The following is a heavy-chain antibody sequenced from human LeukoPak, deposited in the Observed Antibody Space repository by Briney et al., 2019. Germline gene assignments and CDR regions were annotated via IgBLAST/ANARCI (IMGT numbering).Heavy chain of an antibody. D-gene: IGHD3-10*01. CDR2: INPSGGST. Sequence: ASVKVSCKASGYTFTSYYMHWVRQAPGQGLEWMGIINPSGGSTSYAQKFQGRVTMTRDMSTSTVYMELSSLRSEDTAVYYCARCSYYGSGSRAVDYWGQGTLVTVSS. J-gene: IGHJ4*02. CDR1: GYTFTSYY. V-gene: IGHV1-46*01. CDR3: ARCSYYGSGSRAVDY.